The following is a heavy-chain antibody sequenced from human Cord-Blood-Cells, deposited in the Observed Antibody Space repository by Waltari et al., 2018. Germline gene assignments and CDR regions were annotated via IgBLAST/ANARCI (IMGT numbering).Heavy chain of an antibody. Sequence: QVQLVQSGAEVKKPGASVKVSCKASGYTFTGYYMHWVRQAPGQGLEWMGRINPNSGCTNYAQKFQGRVTMTRDTSISTAYMELSRLRSDDTAVYYCARGHGDYYWYFDLWGRGTLVTVSS. D-gene: IGHD4-17*01. CDR1: GYTFTGYY. J-gene: IGHJ2*01. CDR2: INPNSGCT. V-gene: IGHV1-2*06. CDR3: ARGHGDYYWYFDL.